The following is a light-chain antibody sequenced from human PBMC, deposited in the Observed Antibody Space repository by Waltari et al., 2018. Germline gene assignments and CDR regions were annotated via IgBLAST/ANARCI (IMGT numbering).Light chain of an antibody. J-gene: IGKJ1*01. CDR1: QRVLYITNHTNY. V-gene: IGKV4-1*01. CDR2: WAS. CDR3: QQYYSTPQT. Sequence: DIVMTQSPDSLAVSLGVRATIHYTSSQRVLYITNHTNYLAWYQQKPGQPPKLLIYWASTRESGVPDRFSGSGSWTDFTLTISSLQAEDVAVYYCQQYYSTPQTFGQGTKVEIK.